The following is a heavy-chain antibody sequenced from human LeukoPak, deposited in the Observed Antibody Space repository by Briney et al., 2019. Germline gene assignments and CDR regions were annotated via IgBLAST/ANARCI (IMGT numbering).Heavy chain of an antibody. Sequence: GGSLRLSWAASGXTFSDYYMSWIRQAPGKGLEWVSYISRNSYTNYADSVKGRLTISRDNAKNSLYLQMASLRAEDTAVYYCARMGIAAVGAYYFDYWGQGTLVAVSS. V-gene: IGHV3-11*06. J-gene: IGHJ4*02. D-gene: IGHD6-13*01. CDR1: GXTFSDYY. CDR2: ISRNSYT. CDR3: ARMGIAAVGAYYFDY.